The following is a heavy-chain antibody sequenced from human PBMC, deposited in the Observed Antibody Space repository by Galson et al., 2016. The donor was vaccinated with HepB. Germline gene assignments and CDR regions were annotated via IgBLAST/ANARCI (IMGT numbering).Heavy chain of an antibody. CDR1: GYSFTDYW. CDR3: ARRYSYGSVPNAFDI. Sequence: QSGAEVKKPGESLKISCKGSGYSFTDYWIGWVRQMPGKGLEWMGIIYPGDSNTRYSPSFQGQFTISADNSITTAYLQWSSLKASDTATYYCARRYSYGSVPNAFDIWGQGTMVTVSS. CDR2: IYPGDSNT. J-gene: IGHJ3*02. V-gene: IGHV5-51*03. D-gene: IGHD5-18*01.